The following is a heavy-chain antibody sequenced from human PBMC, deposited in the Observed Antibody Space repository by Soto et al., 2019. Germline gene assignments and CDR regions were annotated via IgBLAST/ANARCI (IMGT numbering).Heavy chain of an antibody. Sequence: PSETLSLTCTVSGGSISSYYWSWIRQPPGKGLEWIGYIYYSGSTNYNPSLKSRVTISVDTSKNQFSLKLSSVTAADTALYYCARLGRYQMGIFDYWGQGTLVTVSS. CDR3: ARLGRYQMGIFDY. D-gene: IGHD2-2*01. CDR2: IYYSGST. V-gene: IGHV4-59*08. CDR1: GGSISSYY. J-gene: IGHJ4*02.